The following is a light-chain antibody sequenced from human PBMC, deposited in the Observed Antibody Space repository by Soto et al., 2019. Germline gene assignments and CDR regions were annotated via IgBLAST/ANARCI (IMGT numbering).Light chain of an antibody. CDR1: QFIDSY. CDR2: DAS. CDR3: QQRSNLPPT. V-gene: IGKV3-11*01. Sequence: EIVLTQSPATLSLSPGERANLSCRASQFIDSYLAWYRQIPDQAPRLLIYDASNRATGIPDRFSGGGSGTDFTLTISSLEPEDFAVYYCQQRSNLPPTFGQGTRLEIK. J-gene: IGKJ5*01.